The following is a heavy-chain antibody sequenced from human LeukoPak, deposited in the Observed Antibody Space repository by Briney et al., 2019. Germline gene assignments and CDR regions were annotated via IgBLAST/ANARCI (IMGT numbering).Heavy chain of an antibody. CDR2: IYYSGST. CDR1: GGSISSSIYY. V-gene: IGHV4-39*01. J-gene: IGHJ4*02. CDR3: ARRYSSSWYNRKYYFDY. Sequence: PSETLSLTCSVSGGSISSSIYYWGWIRQPPGKGLEWIGSIYYSGSTYYNPSLKSRVTISVDTSKNQFSLKLSSVTAADTAVYYCARRYSSSWYNRKYYFDYWGQGTLVTVSS. D-gene: IGHD6-13*01.